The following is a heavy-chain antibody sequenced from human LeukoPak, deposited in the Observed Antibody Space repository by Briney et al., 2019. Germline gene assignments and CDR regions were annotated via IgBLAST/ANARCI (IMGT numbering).Heavy chain of an antibody. CDR3: AREKRGYCSGGSCDFDY. V-gene: IGHV6-1*01. CDR2: TYYRSKWYT. CDR1: GDSVSRNSAA. J-gene: IGHJ4*02. D-gene: IGHD2-15*01. Sequence: SQTLSLTCAVSGDSVSRNSAAWNWIRQSPSRGLEWLGRTYYRSKWYTDYAVSVKSRITINPDTSKNQFSLQLNSVTPEDTAVYYCAREKRGYCSGGSCDFDYWGQGTLVTVSS.